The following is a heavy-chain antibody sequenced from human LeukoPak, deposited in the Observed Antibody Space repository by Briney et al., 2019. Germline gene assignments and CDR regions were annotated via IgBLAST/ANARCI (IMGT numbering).Heavy chain of an antibody. CDR1: GFTFSSYS. D-gene: IGHD2-15*01. CDR2: ISTGSLTI. J-gene: IGHJ4*02. V-gene: IGHV3-48*02. CDR3: ARQVAATDFDF. Sequence: GGPLRLSCAASGFTFSSYSMNWVRQAQEKGVEWVSFISTGSLTIYYADSVKGRFTICRDDARNSLYLEMNRLRDEDTAVYYCARQVAATDFDFWGQGTLVTVSS.